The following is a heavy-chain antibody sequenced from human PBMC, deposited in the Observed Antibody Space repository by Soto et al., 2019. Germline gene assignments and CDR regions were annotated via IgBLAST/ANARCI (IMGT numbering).Heavy chain of an antibody. CDR2: NYSSGTT. D-gene: IGHD3-16*02. J-gene: IGHJ5*02. CDR3: ARMGLHLGELSRNWFDP. V-gene: IGHV4-31*03. CDR1: GGSITSADYY. Sequence: QVQLQESGPGLVKPSQTLSLTCTISGGSITSADYYWTWIRQFPGKGLEWIAYNYSSGTTHYNPSLKSRASISLDTSNSRFSLEVKSATAEDTAVYYCARMGLHLGELSRNWFDPWGQGSLVTVSS.